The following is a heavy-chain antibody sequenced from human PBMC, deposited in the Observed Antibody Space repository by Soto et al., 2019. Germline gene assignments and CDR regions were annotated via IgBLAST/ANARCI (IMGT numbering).Heavy chain of an antibody. J-gene: IGHJ1*01. Sequence: QVQLVQSGAEVKKPGSSVKVSCKASGGTFSSYAISWVRQAPGQGLEWMGGIIPIFGTANYAQKLQGRVTITADESTSTAYMELSSLRSEDTAVYYCAREGDYGGNPEYFQHWGQGTLVTVSS. V-gene: IGHV1-69*12. CDR3: AREGDYGGNPEYFQH. D-gene: IGHD4-17*01. CDR2: IIPIFGTA. CDR1: GGTFSSYA.